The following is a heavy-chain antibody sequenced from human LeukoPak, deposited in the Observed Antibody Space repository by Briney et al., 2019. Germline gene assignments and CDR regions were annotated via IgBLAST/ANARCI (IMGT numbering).Heavy chain of an antibody. D-gene: IGHD6-13*01. CDR3: ARQSRSWYLAQRPNWYFEL. CDR2: INHNGST. J-gene: IGHJ2*01. Sequence: SETLSLTCAVYGGSFSGYYWSWIRQSPGKGLEWIGQINHNGSTNYNPSLKSRITISVDTSKNQFSLKLSSMTAADTALYYCARQSRSWYLAQRPNWYFELWGRGTLVTVSS. V-gene: IGHV4-34*01. CDR1: GGSFSGYY.